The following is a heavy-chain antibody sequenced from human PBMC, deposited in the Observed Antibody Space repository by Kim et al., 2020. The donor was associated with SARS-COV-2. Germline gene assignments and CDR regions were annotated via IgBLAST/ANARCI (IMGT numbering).Heavy chain of an antibody. J-gene: IGHJ5*02. CDR2: IYSGGDT. CDR3: ATSPRSSLTIWFDP. V-gene: IGHV3-53*04. Sequence: GGSLRLSCAASGFSVNDNYMSWVRQAPGKGLEWVSIIYSGGDTYYADSVKGRFTISRHNSEHTVSLQMNSLRPEDTAVYYCATSPRSSLTIWFDPWGQGTLVTVSS. CDR1: GFSVNDNY. D-gene: IGHD2-2*01.